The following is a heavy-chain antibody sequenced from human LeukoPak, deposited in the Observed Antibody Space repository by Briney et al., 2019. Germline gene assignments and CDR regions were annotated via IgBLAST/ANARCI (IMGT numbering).Heavy chain of an antibody. CDR2: INHSGST. V-gene: IGHV4-34*01. Sequence: SETLSLTCAVYGGSFSGYYWSWIRQPPGKGLEWIGEINHSGSTNYNPSLKSRVTISVDTSKNQFSLKLSSVTAADTAVYYCARGRTYWGQGTLVTVSS. J-gene: IGHJ4*02. D-gene: IGHD1-14*01. CDR1: GGSFSGYY. CDR3: ARGRTY.